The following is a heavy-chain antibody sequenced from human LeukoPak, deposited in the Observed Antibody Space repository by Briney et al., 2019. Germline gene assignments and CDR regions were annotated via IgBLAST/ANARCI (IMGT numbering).Heavy chain of an antibody. V-gene: IGHV3-33*01. CDR1: GLTFSSYG. CDR3: ARVRYSGSYWFDY. D-gene: IGHD1-26*01. Sequence: GGSLILSCAASGLTFSSYGMHWVRQAPGKGLEWVAVIWNDGSNKYYADSVKGRFTISRDNSKNTLYLQMNSLRVEDTAVYYCARVRYSGSYWFDYWGQGTLVTVSS. J-gene: IGHJ4*02. CDR2: IWNDGSNK.